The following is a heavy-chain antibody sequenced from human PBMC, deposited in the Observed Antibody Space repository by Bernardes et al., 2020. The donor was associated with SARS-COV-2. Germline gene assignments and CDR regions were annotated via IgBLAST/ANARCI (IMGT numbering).Heavy chain of an antibody. CDR2: MWYDGTNE. Sequence: GGSLRLSCAASGFTFSSYGMHWVRQAPGKGLEWVAVMWYDGTNEYYADSVKGRFTISRDNPKNTLYLQMNSLRAEDTAVYYCATEYSNTDYYFDYWGQGTLVTVSS. CDR3: ATEYSNTDYYFDY. D-gene: IGHD6-6*01. V-gene: IGHV3-33*01. CDR1: GFTFSSYG. J-gene: IGHJ4*02.